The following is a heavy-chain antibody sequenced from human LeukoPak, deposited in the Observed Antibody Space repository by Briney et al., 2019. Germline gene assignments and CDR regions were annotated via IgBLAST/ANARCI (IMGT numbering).Heavy chain of an antibody. CDR1: GFNFPTYW. V-gene: IGHV5-51*01. Sequence: GESLKISCKGSGFNFPTYWIGWVRQMPGKGLEWMGIIYPNDSDTRYSPSFQGQVTISAEKSISTAYLQWSSLRASDTAMYYCARVSLYGYYLDYWGQGTLVTVSS. D-gene: IGHD4-17*01. J-gene: IGHJ4*02. CDR3: ARVSLYGYYLDY. CDR2: IYPNDSDT.